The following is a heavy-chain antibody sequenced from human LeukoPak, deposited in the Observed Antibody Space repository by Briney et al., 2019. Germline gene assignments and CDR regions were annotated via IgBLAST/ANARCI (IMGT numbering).Heavy chain of an antibody. Sequence: PSETLSLTCTVSGGSVSSGSYYWSWIRQPPGKGLEWIGCIYYSGSTHYNPSLKSRDTLSVDTSKNQFSLKLSSVTTADTAVYYCAREIQSRGTGWFDPWGQGTLVTVSS. V-gene: IGHV4-61*01. CDR1: GGSVSSGSYY. J-gene: IGHJ5*02. CDR3: AREIQSRGTGWFDP. D-gene: IGHD1-1*01. CDR2: IYYSGST.